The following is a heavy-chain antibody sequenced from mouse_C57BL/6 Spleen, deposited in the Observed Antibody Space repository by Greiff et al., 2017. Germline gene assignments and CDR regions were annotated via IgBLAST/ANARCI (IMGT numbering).Heavy chain of an antibody. CDR1: GFTFSSYA. Sequence: EVRVVESGEGLVKPGGSLKLSCAASGFTFSSYAISWVRQTPEKRLEWVAYIISGGDYIYYADTVKGRFTISSDNARNTLYLKMSSLMSEDTAMYYCSGGSEFPYGYFDVWGKGTTVTVSS. V-gene: IGHV5-9-1*02. CDR3: SGGSEFPYGYFDV. D-gene: IGHD1-1*01. CDR2: IISGGDYI. J-gene: IGHJ1*03.